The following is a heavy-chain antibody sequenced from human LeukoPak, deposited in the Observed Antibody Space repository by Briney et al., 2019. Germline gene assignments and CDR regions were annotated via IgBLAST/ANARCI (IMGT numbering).Heavy chain of an antibody. Sequence: GGSLGLSCATSGFNFSDSRMTWVRQAPGKGLQWVANINRDGTEKHFLDSVEGRFTISRDNAKKSLYLLMNSLRPQGTAVYFCVRGDWYFESWGQGTLVTVSS. V-gene: IGHV3-7*04. J-gene: IGHJ4*02. CDR2: INRDGTEK. CDR1: GFNFSDSR. CDR3: VRGDWYFES. D-gene: IGHD2-21*01.